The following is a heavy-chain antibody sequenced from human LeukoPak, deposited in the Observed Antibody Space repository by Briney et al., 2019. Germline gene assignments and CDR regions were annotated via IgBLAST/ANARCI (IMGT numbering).Heavy chain of an antibody. D-gene: IGHD1-1*01. CDR2: IYRSGST. V-gene: IGHV4-38-2*02. CDR3: ARGNDGLDY. J-gene: IGHJ4*02. Sequence: PSETLSLTCTVSGYSINSGYYWGWIRPPPGKGLEWIGSIYRSGSTYYNPSLKSRVTISVDTSMNQFSLKLSSVTAADTAVYYCARGNDGLDYWGQGTLVTVSS. CDR1: GYSINSGYY.